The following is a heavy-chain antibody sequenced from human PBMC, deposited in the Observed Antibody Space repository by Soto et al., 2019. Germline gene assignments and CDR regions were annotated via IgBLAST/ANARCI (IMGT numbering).Heavy chain of an antibody. Sequence: ETLSLTCAVYGGSFSGYYWSWIRQPPGKGLEWIGEINHSGSTNYNPSLKSRVTISVDTSKNQFSLKLSSVTAADTAVYYCARGFGVVIIGYYYYYMDVWGKGTTVTVSS. J-gene: IGHJ6*03. V-gene: IGHV4-34*01. CDR3: ARGFGVVIIGYYYYYMDV. CDR1: GGSFSGYY. CDR2: INHSGST. D-gene: IGHD3-3*01.